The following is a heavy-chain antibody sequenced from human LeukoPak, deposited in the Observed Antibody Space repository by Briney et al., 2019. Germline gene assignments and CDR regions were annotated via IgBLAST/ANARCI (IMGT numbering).Heavy chain of an antibody. D-gene: IGHD3-22*01. CDR2: ISAYNGNT. CDR3: AREGDYYDSSGYYYNY. V-gene: IGHV1-18*04. Sequence: ASVKVSCKASGYTFTSYFMHWVRQAPGQGLEWMGWISAYNGNTNYAQSVQGRVTMTTDTSTGTAYMELRSLRSDDTAVYYCAREGDYYDSSGYYYNYWGQGTLVTVSS. J-gene: IGHJ4*02. CDR1: GYTFTSYF.